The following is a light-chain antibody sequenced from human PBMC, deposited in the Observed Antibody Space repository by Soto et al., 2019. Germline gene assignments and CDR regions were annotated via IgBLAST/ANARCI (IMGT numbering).Light chain of an antibody. V-gene: IGKV1-27*01. CDR1: QDISVY. J-gene: IGKJ5*01. Sequence: DIQMTQSPSSLSASVGDRVTITCRASQDISVYLAWYQQKPGKVPKLLIYSASTLQSGVPSRFSGSGSGTDFTLNISSLQPEYVATYYCQKFNTAPLTFGQGTRLEIK. CDR2: SAS. CDR3: QKFNTAPLT.